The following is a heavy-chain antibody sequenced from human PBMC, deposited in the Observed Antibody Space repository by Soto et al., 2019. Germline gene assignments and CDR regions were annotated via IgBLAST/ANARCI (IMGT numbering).Heavy chain of an antibody. D-gene: IGHD3-22*01. CDR2: TYYRSKWYN. CDR3: ARLIGNSWLSS. CDR1: GDSVSTNSAT. Sequence: SQTLSLTCAISGDSVSTNSATWDWIRQSPSRGLEWLGRTYYRSKWYNDYAVSVKGRITINPDTSNNQLSLQLNSVTPDDTAVFYCARLIGNSWLSSSGQGSLVPVSA. J-gene: IGHJ5*02. V-gene: IGHV6-1*01.